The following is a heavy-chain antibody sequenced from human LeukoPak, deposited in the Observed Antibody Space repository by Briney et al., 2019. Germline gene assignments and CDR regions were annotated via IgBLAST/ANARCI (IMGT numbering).Heavy chain of an antibody. V-gene: IGHV4-30-4*08. CDR3: ARDSSGYLRGY. D-gene: IGHD3-22*01. CDR1: GFIFSDYY. Sequence: LRLSCAASGFIFSDYYMSWIRQAPGKGLEWVGYIYYSGSTYYNPSLKSRVTISVDTSKNQFSLKLSSVTAADTAVYYCARDSSGYLRGYWGQGTLVTVSS. CDR2: IYYSGST. J-gene: IGHJ4*02.